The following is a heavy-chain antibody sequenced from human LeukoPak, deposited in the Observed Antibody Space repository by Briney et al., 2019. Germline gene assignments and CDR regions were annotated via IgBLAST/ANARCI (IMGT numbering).Heavy chain of an antibody. CDR1: GFTFSSYA. Sequence: GGSLRLSCAASGFTFSSYAMSWVRQAQGKVLEWVSAISGSGGSTYYADSVKGRFTISRDNSKNTLYLQMNSLRAEDTAVYHCAKGEVRAAAGTGFDYWGQGTLVTVSS. V-gene: IGHV3-23*01. J-gene: IGHJ4*02. CDR3: AKGEVRAAAGTGFDY. D-gene: IGHD6-13*01. CDR2: ISGSGGST.